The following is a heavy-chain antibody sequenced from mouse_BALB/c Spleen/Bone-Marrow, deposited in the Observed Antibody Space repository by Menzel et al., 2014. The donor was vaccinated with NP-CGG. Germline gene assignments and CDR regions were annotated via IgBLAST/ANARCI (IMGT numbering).Heavy chain of an antibody. CDR2: ITSGGSST. CDR3: ARIPYY. Sequence: VQLVESGGGLVKPGGSLKLSCAASGFLFSSFGMYWVRQTPDKRLEWVATITSGGSSTYYPDSLKSRFTISRDDAKNTLYLQMSSLKSEDTAMYYCARIPYYWGQGTTLTVPS. V-gene: IGHV5-6*01. J-gene: IGHJ2*01. CDR1: GFLFSSFG.